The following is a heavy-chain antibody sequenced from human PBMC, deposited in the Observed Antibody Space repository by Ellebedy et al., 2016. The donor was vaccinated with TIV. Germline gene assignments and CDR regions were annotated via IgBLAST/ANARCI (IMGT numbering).Heavy chain of an antibody. J-gene: IGHJ4*02. V-gene: IGHV3-23*01. CDR1: GFTFGNYA. CDR2: IRCTGDNT. Sequence: PGGSLRLSCAASGFTFGNYAMDWVRQAPGKGLEWVATIRCTGDNTYYADSVKGRFTISRDRSKSTLHLEMSRLRVEDTAVYYCAKDLSWWSANDYWGQGALVTVSS. D-gene: IGHD3-16*01. CDR3: AKDLSWWSANDY.